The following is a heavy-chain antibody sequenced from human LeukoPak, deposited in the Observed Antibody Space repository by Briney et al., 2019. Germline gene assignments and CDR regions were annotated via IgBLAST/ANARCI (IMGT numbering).Heavy chain of an antibody. CDR3: ARDPRYCSSTSCLGRFDY. D-gene: IGHD2-2*01. J-gene: IGHJ4*02. CDR1: GYTFTSYH. Sequence: ASVTVSCKASGYTFTSYHMHWVRQAPGQGLEWMGIINPSGGSTSYAQKFQGRVTMTRDTSTSTVYMELSSLRSEDTAVYFCARDPRYCSSTSCLGRFDYWGQGTLVTVSS. V-gene: IGHV1-46*01. CDR2: INPSGGST.